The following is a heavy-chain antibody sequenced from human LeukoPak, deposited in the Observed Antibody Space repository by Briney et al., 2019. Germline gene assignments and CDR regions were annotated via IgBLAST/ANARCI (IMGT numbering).Heavy chain of an antibody. CDR1: GFTFSNYE. CDR3: ARYRADAGSYDALDI. D-gene: IGHD3-10*01. J-gene: IGHJ3*02. CDR2: ITSGGTLI. Sequence: GGSLRLPCAASGFTFSNYEMNWVRQAPGKGLEWVSYITSGGTLIFYADSVKGRFTISRDNAKNSVYLQMNSLRVEDTAVYYCARYRADAGSYDALDIWGQGTMVTVSA. V-gene: IGHV3-48*03.